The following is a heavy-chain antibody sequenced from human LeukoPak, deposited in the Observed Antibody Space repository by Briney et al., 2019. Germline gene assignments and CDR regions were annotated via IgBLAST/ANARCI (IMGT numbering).Heavy chain of an antibody. D-gene: IGHD2-8*01. CDR1: GFTFSSYG. J-gene: IGHJ4*02. Sequence: PGGSPRLSCAASGFTFSSYGMHWVRQAPGKGLEWVAVIWYDGSNKYYADSVKGRFTISRDNSKNTLYLQMNSLRAEDTAVYYCAKFGYCTNGVCDDYWGQGTLVTVSS. CDR2: IWYDGSNK. V-gene: IGHV3-30*02. CDR3: AKFGYCTNGVCDDY.